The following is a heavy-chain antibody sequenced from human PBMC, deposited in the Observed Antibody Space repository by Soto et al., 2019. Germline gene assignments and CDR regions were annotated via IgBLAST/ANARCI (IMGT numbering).Heavy chain of an antibody. Sequence: QITLKESGPTVVKPTETLTLTCTFSGFSLTTSGVGVGWVRQSSGKAPEWPALIYWDDDKRYSTSLNSRLIITKDTSKNQVVLTMANVDPADTATYYCAHRVLRTVFGLVTTTAIYFDFWGPGTPVVVSS. J-gene: IGHJ4*02. CDR2: IYWDDDK. D-gene: IGHD3-3*01. CDR1: GFSLTTSGVG. V-gene: IGHV2-5*02. CDR3: AHRVLRTVFGLVTTTAIYFDF.